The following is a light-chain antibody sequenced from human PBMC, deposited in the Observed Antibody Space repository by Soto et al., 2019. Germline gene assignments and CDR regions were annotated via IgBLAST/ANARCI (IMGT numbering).Light chain of an antibody. J-gene: IGKJ4*01. CDR1: QSVSSN. Sequence: EIVMTQSPATLSVSPGERATLSCRASQSVSSNLAWYQQKPGQAPRLLIFGASTRATGIPARFSGSGSGTELTLTISSLQSEDFAVYYCRQYNNWPPLTFGGGTKVDIK. CDR2: GAS. CDR3: RQYNNWPPLT. V-gene: IGKV3-15*01.